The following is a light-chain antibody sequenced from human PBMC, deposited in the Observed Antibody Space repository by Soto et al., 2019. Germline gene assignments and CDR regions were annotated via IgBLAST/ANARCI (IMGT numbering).Light chain of an antibody. CDR1: SSNIGSYP. J-gene: IGLJ1*01. Sequence: QSVLTQSPSAYGTPGRRITISCYGSSSNIGSYPVYWYQQLPGTAPKILINSEDQRSSWVPDRFSASKAGTSASLAISGLRSEDEADYYCAAWDASLSVHVFGAGTKVTVL. CDR2: SED. CDR3: AAWDASLSVHV. V-gene: IGLV1-47*02.